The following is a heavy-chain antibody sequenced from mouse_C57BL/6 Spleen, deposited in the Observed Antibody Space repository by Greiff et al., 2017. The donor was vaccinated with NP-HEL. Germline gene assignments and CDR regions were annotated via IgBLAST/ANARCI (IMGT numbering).Heavy chain of an antibody. CDR2: IHPNSGST. CDR1: GYTFTSYW. Sequence: VQLQQPGAELVKPGASVKLSCKASGYTFTSYWMHWVKQRPGQGLEWIGMIHPNSGSTNYNEKFKSKATLTVDKSSSTAYMQLSSLTSEDSAVYYCARDEDDGYYGAMDYWGQGTSVTVSS. D-gene: IGHD2-3*01. V-gene: IGHV1-64*01. J-gene: IGHJ4*01. CDR3: ARDEDDGYYGAMDY.